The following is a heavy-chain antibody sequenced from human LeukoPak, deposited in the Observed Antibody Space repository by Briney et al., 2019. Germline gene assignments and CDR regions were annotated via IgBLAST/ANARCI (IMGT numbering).Heavy chain of an antibody. Sequence: KPSETLSLTCAVYGGSFSGYYWSWIRQPPGKGLEWIGEINHSGSTNYNPSLKSRVTISVDTSKNQFSLKLSSVTAADTAVYYCARDPGWWGYFDYWGQGTLVTVSS. CDR1: GGSFSGYY. CDR3: ARDPGWWGYFDY. D-gene: IGHD2-8*02. J-gene: IGHJ4*02. CDR2: INHSGST. V-gene: IGHV4-34*01.